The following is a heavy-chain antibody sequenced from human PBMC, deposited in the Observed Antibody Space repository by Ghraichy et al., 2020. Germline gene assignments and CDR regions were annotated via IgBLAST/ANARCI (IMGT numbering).Heavy chain of an antibody. V-gene: IGHV4-59*01. Sequence: SETLSLTCTVSGGSISSYYWSWIRQPPGKGLEWIGYIYYSGSTNYNPSLKSRVTISVDTSKNQFSLKLSSVTAADTVVYYCARGGDTTMVTGRTQFDYWGQGTLVTVSS. CDR3: ARGGDTTMVTGRTQFDY. J-gene: IGHJ4*02. D-gene: IGHD5-18*01. CDR1: GGSISSYY. CDR2: IYYSGST.